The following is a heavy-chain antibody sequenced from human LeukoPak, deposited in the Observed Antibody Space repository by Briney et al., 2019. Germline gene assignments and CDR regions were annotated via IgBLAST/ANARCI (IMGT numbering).Heavy chain of an antibody. V-gene: IGHV1-18*04. J-gene: IGHJ4*02. CDR1: GYTFTNSG. D-gene: IGHD6-19*01. Sequence: ASVKVSCKASGYTFTNSGISWVRQAPGQGLEWMGWISAYNVNTNYARKLQGRVTMTTDTSTSTAYMELRSLRSDDTAVYYCARDPESSGWYGGYYFDYWGQGTLVTVSS. CDR3: ARDPESSGWYGGYYFDY. CDR2: ISAYNVNT.